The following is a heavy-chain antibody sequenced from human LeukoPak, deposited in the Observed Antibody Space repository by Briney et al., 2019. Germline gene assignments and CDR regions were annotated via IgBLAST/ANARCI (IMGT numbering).Heavy chain of an antibody. D-gene: IGHD1-26*01. CDR2: IYYSGST. V-gene: IGHV4-59*01. CDR1: GDSISSYY. CDR3: ARGAAQKYYYYYYGMDV. J-gene: IGHJ6*02. Sequence: SETLSLTCTVSGDSISSYYWSWIRQPPGKGLEWIGYIYYSGSTNYNPSLKSRVTISVDTSKNQFSLKLSSVTAADTAVYYCARGAAQKYYYYYYGMDVWGQGTTVTVSS.